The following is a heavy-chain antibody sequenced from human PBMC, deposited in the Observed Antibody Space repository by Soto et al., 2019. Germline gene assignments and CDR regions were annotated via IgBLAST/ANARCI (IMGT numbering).Heavy chain of an antibody. CDR2: INSDGSST. Sequence: EVQLVESGGGLVQPGGSLRLSCAASGFTFSTYWMHWVRQAPGKGLVWVSRINSDGSSTSYADSVKGRFTISRDNAKNTLYLQMNSLRAEDTAVYYCARDGLYSSGSGVPPTYYWGQGTLVTVSS. V-gene: IGHV3-74*01. CDR1: GFTFSTYW. J-gene: IGHJ4*02. D-gene: IGHD6-19*01. CDR3: ARDGLYSSGSGVPPTYY.